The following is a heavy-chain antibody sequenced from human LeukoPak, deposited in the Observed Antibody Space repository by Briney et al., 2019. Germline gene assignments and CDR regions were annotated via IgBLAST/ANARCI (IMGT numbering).Heavy chain of an antibody. Sequence: SETLSLTCTVSGGSISSGGYSWSWIRQPPGKGLEWIGYIYYSGSTYYNPSLKSRVTISVDTSKNQFSLELSSVTAADTAVYYCARDRYYYDSSGYLLDYWGQGTLVTVSS. D-gene: IGHD3-22*01. CDR1: GGSISSGGYS. V-gene: IGHV4-30-4*07. CDR2: IYYSGST. CDR3: ARDRYYYDSSGYLLDY. J-gene: IGHJ4*02.